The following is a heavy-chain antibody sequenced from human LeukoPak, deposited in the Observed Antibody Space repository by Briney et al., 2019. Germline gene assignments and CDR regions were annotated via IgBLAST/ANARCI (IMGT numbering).Heavy chain of an antibody. CDR2: INSDGSVT. V-gene: IGHV3-74*01. CDR3: ARELTGFDY. D-gene: IGHD3-9*01. J-gene: IGHJ4*02. CDR1: GFTFSGYW. Sequence: GGSLRLSCAASGFTFSGYWMHWVRHAPGKGLVWVSRINSDGSVTTYADSVRGRFTISRDNAKNTVYLQMNSLRAEDTAVYYCARELTGFDYWGQGTLVTVSS.